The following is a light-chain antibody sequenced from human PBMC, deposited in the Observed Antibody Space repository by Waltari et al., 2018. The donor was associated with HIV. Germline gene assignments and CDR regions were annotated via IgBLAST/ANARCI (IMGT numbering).Light chain of an antibody. Sequence: QSALTQPPSASGSPGQSVTISCTGTSSDVGAYNYVSWYKQHPGKAPKLMIYEVTKRPSGVPARFSGSKSGNTASLTVSGLQAEDEADYYCSSYAGGRGGVLGTGTTVTVL. J-gene: IGLJ1*01. CDR2: EVT. V-gene: IGLV2-8*01. CDR3: SSYAGGRGGV. CDR1: SSDVGAYNY.